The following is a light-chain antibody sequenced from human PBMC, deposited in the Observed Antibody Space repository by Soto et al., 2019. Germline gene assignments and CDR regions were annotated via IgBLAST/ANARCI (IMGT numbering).Light chain of an antibody. V-gene: IGLV1-44*01. CDR2: SNN. CDR1: SSNIGSNS. Sequence: QSVLTQPPSASGTPGQRVAISCSGNSSNIGSNSVNWYQHLPGTAPKLLVYSNNRRPSGVPERISGSKSGASASLAFSGLQSEDEAEYFCAAWDDSLNGWVFGGGTKLTVL. CDR3: AAWDDSLNGWV. J-gene: IGLJ3*02.